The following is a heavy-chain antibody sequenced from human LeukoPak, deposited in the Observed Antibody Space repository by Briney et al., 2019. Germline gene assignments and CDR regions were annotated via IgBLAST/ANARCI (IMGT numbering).Heavy chain of an antibody. CDR3: VRGIDTTGYFNY. CDR1: GYTFSTYP. V-gene: IGHV7-4-1*02. Sequence: ASVKVSCKASGYTFSTYPMNWVRQAPGQGLEWMGWINTNTGSPTYAQGLTGRFVFSLDTSVNTAFLQINSLKAEDTALYYCVRGIDTTGYFNYWGQGTLVTVSS. CDR2: INTNTGSP. D-gene: IGHD3-22*01. J-gene: IGHJ4*02.